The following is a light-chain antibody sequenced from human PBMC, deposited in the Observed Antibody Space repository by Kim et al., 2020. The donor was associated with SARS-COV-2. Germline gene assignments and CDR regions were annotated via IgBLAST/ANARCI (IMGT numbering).Light chain of an antibody. CDR3: QHYSRFPYT. CDR2: LAS. CDR1: ENIGTW. Sequence: SAPVGDRVTITCRASENIGTWLAWYQQKPGRAPSLLIYLASTLESGVPSRFSGTGSGTEFSLSITSLQPDDFATYYCQHYSRFPYTFGQGTKLEIK. J-gene: IGKJ2*01. V-gene: IGKV1-5*03.